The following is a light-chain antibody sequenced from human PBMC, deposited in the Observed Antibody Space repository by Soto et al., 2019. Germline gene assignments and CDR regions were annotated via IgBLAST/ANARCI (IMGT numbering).Light chain of an antibody. J-gene: IGKJ1*01. CDR3: HQCGNSWWT. Sequence: EVVFTQSPNTLSLSPGESATLSCRASQAVSSTYLVWYQQKPGLAPRLLIYGASSRAPGISDRFSGSGSGTDFTLTISRLEPEDFAVYYCHQCGNSWWTFGEGTKVDIK. CDR2: GAS. CDR1: QAVSSTY. V-gene: IGKV3-20*01.